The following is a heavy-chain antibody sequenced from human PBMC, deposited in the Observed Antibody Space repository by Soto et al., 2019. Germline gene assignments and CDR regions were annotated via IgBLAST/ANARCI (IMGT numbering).Heavy chain of an antibody. CDR1: GYTFISYG. Sequence: ASVKVSCKASGYTFISYGIIWVRQAPGQGLEWMGWISAYNGNTNYAQKLQGRVTMTTDTSTSTAYMELRSLRSDDTAVYYCARDQTLYAIGGDYWFDPWGQGTLVTVSS. V-gene: IGHV1-18*01. CDR3: ARDQTLYAIGGDYWFDP. D-gene: IGHD2-8*01. J-gene: IGHJ5*02. CDR2: ISAYNGNT.